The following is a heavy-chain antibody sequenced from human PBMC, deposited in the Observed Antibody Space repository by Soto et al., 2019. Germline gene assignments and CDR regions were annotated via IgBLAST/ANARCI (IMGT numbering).Heavy chain of an antibody. CDR2: IYYSGST. CDR1: GGSLSSYY. J-gene: IGHJ1*01. D-gene: IGHD1-26*01. V-gene: IGHV4-59*01. CDR3: AKDGPDWELLNRNFQH. Sequence: SETLSLTCVVSGGSLSSYYWSWIRQPPGKGLEWIGYIYYSGSTNYNPSLKSRVTISVDTSKNQFSLKLSSVTAEDTAVYYCAKDGPDWELLNRNFQHWGQGTLVTVSS.